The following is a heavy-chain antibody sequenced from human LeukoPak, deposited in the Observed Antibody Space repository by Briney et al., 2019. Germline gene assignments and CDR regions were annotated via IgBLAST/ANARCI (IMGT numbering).Heavy chain of an antibody. V-gene: IGHV3-23*01. Sequence: GGSLRLSCAASEFTFSSYAMSWVRQAPGKGLEWVSGISGSGGSTYYADSVKGRFTISRDNSKNTLYLQMNSLRAEDTAVYYCARGYDYGDYHPDYWGQGTLVTVSS. CDR1: EFTFSSYA. CDR2: ISGSGGST. CDR3: ARGYDYGDYHPDY. J-gene: IGHJ4*02. D-gene: IGHD4-17*01.